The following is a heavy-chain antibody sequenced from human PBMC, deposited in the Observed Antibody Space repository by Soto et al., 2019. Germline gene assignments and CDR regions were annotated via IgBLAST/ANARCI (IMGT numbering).Heavy chain of an antibody. CDR1: RGSITSSSYY. Sequence: PSETRSLTCTVSRGSITSSSYYWGWIRQPPGKGLEWVGGSYGSWRSYYNPSLNRRVTLSGDRSKNQFSLTLNSVTAADAAGYYCASQRTTVVTHAYFDHRGQGTMVTASS. CDR2: SYGSWRS. J-gene: IGHJ4*02. V-gene: IGHV4-39*01. D-gene: IGHD4-17*01. CDR3: ASQRTTVVTHAYFDH.